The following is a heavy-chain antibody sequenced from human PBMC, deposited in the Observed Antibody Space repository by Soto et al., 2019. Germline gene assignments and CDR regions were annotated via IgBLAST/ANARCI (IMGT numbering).Heavy chain of an antibody. CDR1: GFTFSSYS. CDR3: ARTSLTYYYDSSGYYMEAPWFDP. J-gene: IGHJ5*02. V-gene: IGHV3-21*01. Sequence: GSLRLSCAASGFTFSSYSMNWVRQAPGKGLEWDSSISSSSSYIYYADSVKGRFTISRDNAKNSLYLQMNSLRAEDTAVYYCARTSLTYYYDSSGYYMEAPWFDPWGQGALVTVSS. D-gene: IGHD3-22*01. CDR2: ISSSSSYI.